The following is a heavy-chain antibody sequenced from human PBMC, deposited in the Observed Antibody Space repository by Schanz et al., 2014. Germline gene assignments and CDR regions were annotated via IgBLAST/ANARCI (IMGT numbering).Heavy chain of an antibody. Sequence: EVHLLESGGGLVQPGGSLRLSCAASGFTFSNHALSWVRQAPGKGLEWVSGIGGSGDSTHYADSVKGRFIISRDNSKNTLDLQMNSLRAEDTAIYYCAKDHAGSDILTALGNWGQGTLVTVSS. V-gene: IGHV3-23*01. D-gene: IGHD3-9*01. J-gene: IGHJ4*02. CDR1: GFTFSNHA. CDR3: AKDHAGSDILTALGN. CDR2: IGGSGDST.